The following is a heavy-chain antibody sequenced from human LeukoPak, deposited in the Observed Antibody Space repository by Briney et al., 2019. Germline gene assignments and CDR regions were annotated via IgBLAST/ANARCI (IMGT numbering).Heavy chain of an antibody. CDR2: IGRTGDI. Sequence: GGSLRLSCAASGFTFSNYAMTWVRQAPGKGLEWVSVIGRTGDIFYADSVKGRFTISRDNSKNTLYLQMNSLRAEDTAVYYCAKDRYYYGSGSPSLFDYWGQGTLVTVSS. CDR1: GFTFSNYA. D-gene: IGHD3-10*01. J-gene: IGHJ4*02. V-gene: IGHV3-23*01. CDR3: AKDRYYYGSGSPSLFDY.